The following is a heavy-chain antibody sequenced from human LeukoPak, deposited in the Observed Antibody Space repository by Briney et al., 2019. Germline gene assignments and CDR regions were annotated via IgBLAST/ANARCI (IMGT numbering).Heavy chain of an antibody. J-gene: IGHJ4*02. Sequence: GGSLRLSCAASGFTFSSYSMNWVRQAPGKGLEWISYISSDGYPIYYADSVKGRFTISRDNAKNSLYLQMNSLRAEDTAVYYCARGDYDYVWGSYRVSPDYWGQGTLVTVSS. V-gene: IGHV3-48*04. CDR1: GFTFSSYS. CDR3: ARGDYDYVWGSYRVSPDY. CDR2: ISSDGYPI. D-gene: IGHD3-16*01.